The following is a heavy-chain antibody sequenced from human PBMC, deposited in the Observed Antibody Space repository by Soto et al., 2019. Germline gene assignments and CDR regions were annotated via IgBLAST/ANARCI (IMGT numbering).Heavy chain of an antibody. V-gene: IGHV4-34*01. D-gene: IGHD3-16*01. J-gene: IGHJ5*02. CDR3: VRIRYQLPSSVLWLDL. Sequence: SETLSLTXAVYGGFLSESYWPWILQPPGKGLEWIGEINHVGGTNYNPSLKSRVTMSVDTSQNQFSLRLISVTAADTAMYFCVRIRYQLPSSVLWLDLWGQGTPVTVST. CDR2: INHVGGT. CDR1: GGFLSESY.